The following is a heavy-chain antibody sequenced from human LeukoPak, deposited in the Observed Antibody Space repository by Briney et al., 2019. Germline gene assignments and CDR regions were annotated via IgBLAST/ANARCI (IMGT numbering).Heavy chain of an antibody. J-gene: IGHJ3*02. CDR1: GSSISSYY. V-gene: IGHV4-59*01. CDR3: ARVSRLGDAFDI. Sequence: SETLSLTCTVSGSSISSYYWSWIRQPPGKGLEWIGYIYYSGSTNYNPSLKSRVTISVDTSKNQFSLKLSSVTAADTAVYYCARVSRLGDAFDIWGQGTMVTVSS. D-gene: IGHD3-16*01. CDR2: IYYSGST.